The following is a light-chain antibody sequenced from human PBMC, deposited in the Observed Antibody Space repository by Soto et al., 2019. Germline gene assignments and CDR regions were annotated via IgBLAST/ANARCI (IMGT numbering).Light chain of an antibody. V-gene: IGLV2-14*03. CDR3: SSYTPSRRVV. CDR1: YSDVGAYSY. J-gene: IGLJ2*01. Sequence: QSALTQPASVSGSPGQSITISCTGTYSDVGAYSYVSWYQHHPGKVPRLIIHDVTDRPSGVSDRFSGSKSGDTASLTISGLLAEDEAHYYCSSYTPSRRVVFGGGTKLTVL. CDR2: DVT.